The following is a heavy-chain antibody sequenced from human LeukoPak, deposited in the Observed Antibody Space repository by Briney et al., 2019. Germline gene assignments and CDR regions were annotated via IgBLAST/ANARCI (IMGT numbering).Heavy chain of an antibody. CDR2: ISYDGSNK. CDR3: AKESYGDYFDY. Sequence: GGSLRLSCAASGFTFSSYGMHWVRQAPGKGLEWVAVISYDGSNKYYADSVKGRFTISRDNSKNTLYPQMNSLRAEDTAVYYCAKESYGDYFDYWGQGTLVTVSS. D-gene: IGHD4-17*01. J-gene: IGHJ4*02. V-gene: IGHV3-30*18. CDR1: GFTFSSYG.